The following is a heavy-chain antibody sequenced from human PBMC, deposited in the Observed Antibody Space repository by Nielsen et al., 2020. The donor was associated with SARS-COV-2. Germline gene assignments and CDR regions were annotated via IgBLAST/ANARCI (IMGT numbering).Heavy chain of an antibody. CDR3: ARELGDCSGGSCFL. D-gene: IGHD2-15*01. V-gene: IGHV3-48*03. CDR2: ISSSGSTI. CDR1: GFTFSGYE. Sequence: GGSLRLSCAASGFTFSGYEMNWVRQAPGKGLEWISYISSSGSTIYYADSVKGRFTISRDNAKNSLSLQMNSLRAEDTAVYYCARELGDCSGGSCFLWGQGILVTVSS. J-gene: IGHJ4*02.